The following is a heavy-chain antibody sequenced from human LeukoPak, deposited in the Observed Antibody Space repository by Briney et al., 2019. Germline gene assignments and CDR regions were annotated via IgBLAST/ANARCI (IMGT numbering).Heavy chain of an antibody. Sequence: PGGSLRLSCGACGFTFSSSAMHWVRQGPGKGLEWVAYIAQHGNNKYYADSVKGRFTISRDNSKGSLYLQMNSLRADDTAVYYCAKDGSWSCTDWGQGTLVRVSS. V-gene: IGHV3-30*02. CDR2: IAQHGNNK. J-gene: IGHJ4*02. CDR3: AKDGSWSCTD. D-gene: IGHD2-8*02. CDR1: GFTFSSSA.